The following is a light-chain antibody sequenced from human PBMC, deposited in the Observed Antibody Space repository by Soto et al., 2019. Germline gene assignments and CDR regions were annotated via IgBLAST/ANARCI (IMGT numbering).Light chain of an antibody. CDR1: HDVSRN. J-gene: IGKJ4*01. CDR3: QQYNSMLS. CDR2: DAS. V-gene: IGKV1-33*01. Sequence: DIQMTQSPSSLSASEWDRVTITCQSSHDVSRNLNWFQQKPGEAPQLLIHDASNLEIGVPSRFSGSGSGTDFTRTISSLQAEDVATYYCQQYNSMLSFGGGTEVEIK.